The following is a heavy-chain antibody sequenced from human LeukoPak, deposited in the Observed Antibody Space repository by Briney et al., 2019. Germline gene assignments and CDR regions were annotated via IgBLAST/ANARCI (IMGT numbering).Heavy chain of an antibody. Sequence: SETLSLTCSVSGGSVGSVSSSGYSCGWIRQPPGKGLEWIGSFDYSGTTYYIPSLRSRLTVSMDTSKNQFSLKLSSVTAADTAVYYCSTTNRGWYGVGDYWGQGTLVTVSS. D-gene: IGHD6-19*01. V-gene: IGHV4-39*01. CDR3: STTNRGWYGVGDY. CDR1: GGSVGSVSSSGYS. J-gene: IGHJ4*02. CDR2: FDYSGTT.